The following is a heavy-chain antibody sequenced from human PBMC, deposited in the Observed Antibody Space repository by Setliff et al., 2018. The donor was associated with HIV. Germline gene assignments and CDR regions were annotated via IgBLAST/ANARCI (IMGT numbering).Heavy chain of an antibody. V-gene: IGHV4-61*02. D-gene: IGHD6-6*01. J-gene: IGHJ6*02. CDR2: IYTSGST. Sequence: SETLSLTCTVSGGSISSGTYYWSWVRQPAGKGLEWIGRIYTSGSTNYNPSLKSRVTISLDTSKNQFSLKLSSVTAADTAVYYCARDRELARHYYYGMDVWGQGTTVTVSS. CDR1: GGSISSGTYY. CDR3: ARDRELARHYYYGMDV.